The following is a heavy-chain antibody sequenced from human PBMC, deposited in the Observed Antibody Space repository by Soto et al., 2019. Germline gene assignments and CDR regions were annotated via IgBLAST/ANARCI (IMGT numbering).Heavy chain of an antibody. CDR1: GFTFGSFA. CDR2: IIGNGGVT. V-gene: IGHV3-23*01. D-gene: IGHD3-10*01. J-gene: IGHJ6*02. Sequence: GGSLRLSCVASGFTFGSFAMSWVRQAPGKGLEWVSSIIGNGGVTYYADSVKGRFTISRDNSKNTLYLQMNSLRAEDTAVYYCARDQRGYYYGSGTDASYYGMDVWGQGTTVTVSS. CDR3: ARDQRGYYYGSGTDASYYGMDV.